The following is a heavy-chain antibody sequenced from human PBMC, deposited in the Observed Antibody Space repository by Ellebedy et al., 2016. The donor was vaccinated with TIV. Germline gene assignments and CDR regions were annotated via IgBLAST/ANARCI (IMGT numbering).Heavy chain of an antibody. CDR3: ARESGYGGPFDY. Sequence: SETLSLTXAVYGGSFSGYYWSWIRQHPGKGLEWIGYIYYSGSTYYNPSLKSRVTISVDTSKNQFSLKLSSVTAADTAVYYCARESGYGGPFDYWGQGTLVTVSS. CDR2: IYYSGST. V-gene: IGHV4-34*09. D-gene: IGHD5-12*01. J-gene: IGHJ4*02. CDR1: GGSFSGYY.